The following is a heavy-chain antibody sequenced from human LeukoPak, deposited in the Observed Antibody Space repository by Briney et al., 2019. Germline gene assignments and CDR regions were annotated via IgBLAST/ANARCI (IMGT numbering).Heavy chain of an antibody. CDR1: EFTFSDHY. V-gene: IGHV3-11*04. CDR2: ISGSGDAI. D-gene: IGHD3-3*01. Sequence: GGSLRLSCAASEFTFSDHYMNWIRQVPRKGLQWVSHISGSGDAIYYADSVRGRFTISRDSAKNLLYLQMNSLRVEDTAMYYCARGEATNGFWSGYYSIVDYWGQGTMVTVSS. J-gene: IGHJ4*02. CDR3: ARGEATNGFWSGYYSIVDY.